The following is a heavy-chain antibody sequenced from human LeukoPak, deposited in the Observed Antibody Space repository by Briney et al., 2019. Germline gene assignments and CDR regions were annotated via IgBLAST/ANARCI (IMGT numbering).Heavy chain of an antibody. D-gene: IGHD1-26*01. V-gene: IGHV4-39*01. CDR2: LYYSGRT. J-gene: IGHJ5*02. CDR3: ASRPRGGSYDWFDP. Sequence: SLYYSGRTSYTPSLKRRVTISVDTSKNQFSLKLSSVTAADTAVYYCASRPRGGSYDWFDPWGQGTLVTVSS.